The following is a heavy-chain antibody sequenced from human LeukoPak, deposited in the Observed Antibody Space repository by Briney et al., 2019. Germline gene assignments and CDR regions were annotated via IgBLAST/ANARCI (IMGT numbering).Heavy chain of an antibody. V-gene: IGHV4-39*07. CDR3: ARGGYCSGGSCYSGYYYDSSGYLPFDY. Sequence: SETLSLTCTVSGGSISSSSYYWGWIRQPPGKGLEWIGSIYYSGSTDYNPSLKSRVTISVDTSKNQFSLKLSSVTAADTAVYYCARGGYCSGGSCYSGYYYDSSGYLPFDYWGQGTLVTVSS. CDR2: IYYSGST. D-gene: IGHD2-15*01. CDR1: GGSISSSSYY. J-gene: IGHJ4*02.